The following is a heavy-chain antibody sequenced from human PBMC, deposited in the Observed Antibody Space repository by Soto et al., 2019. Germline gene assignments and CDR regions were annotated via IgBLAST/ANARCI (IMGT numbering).Heavy chain of an antibody. CDR3: ARGYSYTQPAFDY. CDR2: IYSSGST. J-gene: IGHJ4*02. V-gene: IGHV3-53*01. Sequence: PGGSLRLSCAASGFTVSNNYMTWVRQAPGKGLEWVSFIYSSGSTYYADSVKGRFTISRDNFKNTLYLQMNSLRAEDTAVYYCARGYSYTQPAFDYWGLGTLVTVSS. CDR1: GFTVSNNY. D-gene: IGHD5-18*01.